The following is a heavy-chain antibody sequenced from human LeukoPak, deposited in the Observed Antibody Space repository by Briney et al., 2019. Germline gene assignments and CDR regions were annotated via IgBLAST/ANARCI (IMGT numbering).Heavy chain of an antibody. D-gene: IGHD1-26*01. Sequence: SETLSLTCTVSGGSISGGSYYWGWVRQPPGRGLEWIGSIYYSGSTYYNPSLRSRVTISIDTSQNQFSLRLSSVTAADAAVYYCARRPYSGSYLFDYWGQGTLVTVSS. CDR2: IYYSGST. J-gene: IGHJ4*02. CDR3: ARRPYSGSYLFDY. CDR1: GGSISGGSYY. V-gene: IGHV4-39*01.